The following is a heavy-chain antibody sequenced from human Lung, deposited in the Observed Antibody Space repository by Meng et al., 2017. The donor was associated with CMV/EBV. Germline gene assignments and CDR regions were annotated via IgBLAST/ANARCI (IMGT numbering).Heavy chain of an antibody. J-gene: IGHJ4*02. CDR1: GFPITSDY. CDR3: ARGYSGTPS. Sequence: SCEGSGFPITSDYMTWVRQAPGKGLEWVSGIYSGGLTYYADSVKGRFTMSRDNSKNTLYLQMNSLRAEDTAMYYCARGYSGTPSWRQGTLVTVSS. CDR2: IYSGGLT. D-gene: IGHD1-26*01. V-gene: IGHV3-53*01.